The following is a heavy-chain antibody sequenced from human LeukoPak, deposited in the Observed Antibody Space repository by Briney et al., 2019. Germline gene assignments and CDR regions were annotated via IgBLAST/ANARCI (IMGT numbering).Heavy chain of an antibody. V-gene: IGHV4-34*01. Sequence: SETLSLTCAVYGGSFSGYYWSWIRQPPGKGLEWIGEINHSGSTNYNPSLKSRVTISVDTSKNQFSLKLSSVTAADTAVYYCARMRVADYYYGMDAWGQGTTVTVSS. CDR2: INHSGST. CDR3: ARMRVADYYYGMDA. CDR1: GGSFSGYY. J-gene: IGHJ6*02. D-gene: IGHD2-15*01.